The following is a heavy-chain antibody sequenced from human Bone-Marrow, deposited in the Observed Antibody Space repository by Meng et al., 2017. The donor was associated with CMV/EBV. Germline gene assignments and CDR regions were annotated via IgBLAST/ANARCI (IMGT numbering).Heavy chain of an antibody. D-gene: IGHD2-15*01. Sequence: GESLKISCAASGFTFSADWMSWIRHIPEKGLEWVANIREDGRDKYYIDSVKGRFAISRDNAKNSLYLQMNSLRAEDTAVYYCAREFVVVVAARLHYYGMDVWGQGTTVTVSS. J-gene: IGHJ6*02. CDR1: GFTFSADW. V-gene: IGHV3-7*01. CDR2: IREDGRDK. CDR3: AREFVVVVAARLHYYGMDV.